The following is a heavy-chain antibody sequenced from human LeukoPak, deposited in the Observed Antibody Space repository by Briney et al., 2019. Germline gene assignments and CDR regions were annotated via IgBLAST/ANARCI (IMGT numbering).Heavy chain of an antibody. D-gene: IGHD3-22*01. CDR3: ASWGYYDSSGYYQIDY. CDR1: GFTVSSNY. V-gene: IGHV3-66*02. CDR2: IYSGGST. J-gene: IGHJ4*02. Sequence: GGSLRLSCAASGFTVSSNYMSWVRQAPGKGLEWVSVIYSGGSTYYADSVKGRVTISRDNSKNTLYLQMNSLRAEDTAVYYCASWGYYDSSGYYQIDYWGQGTLVTVSS.